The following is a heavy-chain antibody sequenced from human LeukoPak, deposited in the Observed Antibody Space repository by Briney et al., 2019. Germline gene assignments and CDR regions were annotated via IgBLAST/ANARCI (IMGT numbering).Heavy chain of an antibody. CDR2: FYYSGST. CDR3: ARRASSGYYYLEY. J-gene: IGHJ4*02. V-gene: IGHV4-59*08. CDR1: GGSISSYY. Sequence: SETLSLTCTVSGGSISSYYWRWIRQPPGKGLEWIGYFYYSGSTNYNPSLKSRVTISVDTSKNQFSVKLSSVTAADTAVYYCARRASSGYYYLEYWGQGTLVTVSS. D-gene: IGHD3-22*01.